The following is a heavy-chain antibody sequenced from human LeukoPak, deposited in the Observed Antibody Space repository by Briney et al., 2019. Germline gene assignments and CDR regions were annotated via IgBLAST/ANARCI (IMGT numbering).Heavy chain of an antibody. CDR3: ARSGGSGFQLDY. J-gene: IGHJ4*02. CDR1: GGTFSDYY. Sequence: AETLSLTCAVYGGTFSDYYLSWLRQPPGKGLEWIGGINHSGSTNYNPSLKSRVTMFLDTSKNQLYLNLSSVTAADTAVYYCARSGGSGFQLDYWGQGTLVTVSS. V-gene: IGHV4-34*10. CDR2: INHSGST. D-gene: IGHD1-26*01.